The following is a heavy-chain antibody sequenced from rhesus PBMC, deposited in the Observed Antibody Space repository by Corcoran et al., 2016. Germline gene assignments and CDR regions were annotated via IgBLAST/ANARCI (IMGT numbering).Heavy chain of an antibody. CDR2: VNGYSGGI. Sequence: QVQLQESGPGLVKPSETLSLTCAVSGGSFRSYWWNWIRQHPGKVLEWVGEVNGYSGGIDYNPSLQSRVTISMDVSKTQFSLRLTSVTAADTAVYYCTSPVRYRFDVWGPGVLVSVSS. J-gene: IGHJ5-1*01. CDR3: TSPVRYRFDV. D-gene: IGHD3-9*01. V-gene: IGHV4-80*01. CDR1: GGSFRSYW.